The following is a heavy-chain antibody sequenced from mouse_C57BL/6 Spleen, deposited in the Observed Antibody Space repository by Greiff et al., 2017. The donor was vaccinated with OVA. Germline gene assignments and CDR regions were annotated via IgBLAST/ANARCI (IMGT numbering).Heavy chain of an antibody. Sequence: VQLQESGPELVKPGASVKISCKASGYAFSSSWMNWVKQRPGTGLEWIGRIYPGDGDTNYNGKFKGKATLTADKSSSTAYMQLSSLTSEDSAVYFCARGVFGNYFDYWGQGTTLTVSS. CDR1: GYAFSSSW. CDR3: ARGVFGNYFDY. D-gene: IGHD1-1*02. CDR2: IYPGDGDT. J-gene: IGHJ2*01. V-gene: IGHV1-82*01.